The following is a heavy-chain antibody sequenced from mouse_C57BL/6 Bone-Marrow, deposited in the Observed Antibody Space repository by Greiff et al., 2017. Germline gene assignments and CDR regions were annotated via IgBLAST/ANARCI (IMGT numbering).Heavy chain of an antibody. V-gene: IGHV5-6*01. J-gene: IGHJ4*01. CDR3: ARRAYYDYDEAMDY. CDR2: ISSGGSYT. Sequence: EVQLVESGGDLVKPGGSLKLSCAASGFTFSSYGMPWVRQTPDKRLEWVATISSGGSYTYYPDSVKGRFTISRDNAKNTLYLQMSRLKSEDTAMYYCARRAYYDYDEAMDYWGQGTSVTVSS. CDR1: GFTFSSYG. D-gene: IGHD2-4*01.